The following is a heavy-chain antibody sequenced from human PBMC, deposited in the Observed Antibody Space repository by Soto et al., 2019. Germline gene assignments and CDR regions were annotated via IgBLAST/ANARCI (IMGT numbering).Heavy chain of an antibody. CDR1: GFTFSSYG. CDR2: ISGSGGST. CDR3: AKGSSISFNYYMDV. D-gene: IGHD3-3*02. J-gene: IGHJ6*03. Sequence: GGSLRLSCAASGFTFSSYGMTWVRQAPGKGLEWVSTISGSGGSTYYADSVKGRFTISRDNAKNTLYLQMNSLRAEDTAVYYCAKGSSISFNYYMDVWGTGTTVTVSS. V-gene: IGHV3-23*01.